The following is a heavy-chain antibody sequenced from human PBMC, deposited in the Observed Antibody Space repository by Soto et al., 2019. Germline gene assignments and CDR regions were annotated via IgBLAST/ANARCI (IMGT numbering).Heavy chain of an antibody. D-gene: IGHD2-15*01. V-gene: IGHV3-23*01. CDR3: AKDQSLVVVVAATPGPGPSDY. J-gene: IGHJ4*02. CDR1: GFTFSSYA. CDR2: ISGSGGST. Sequence: EVQLLESGGGLVQPGGSLRLSCAASGFTFSSYAMSWVRQAPGKGLEWVSAISGSGGSTYYADSVKGRFTISRDNSKNTLYLQMNSLRAEDTAVYYCAKDQSLVVVVAATPGPGPSDYWGQGTLVTVSS.